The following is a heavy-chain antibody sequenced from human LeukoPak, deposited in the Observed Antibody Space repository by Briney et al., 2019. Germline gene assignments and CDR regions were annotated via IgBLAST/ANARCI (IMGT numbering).Heavy chain of an antibody. Sequence: GGSLRLSSAASGFIFTNYFMSWVRQAPGKGLEWVASIKHDGSEKYYVDSVRGRFTISRDNTMNSLYLQMSSLRAEDTAVYYCATDRGWRTSGYYLYYFEYWGQGTLVTYSS. CDR3: ATDRGWRTSGYYLYYFEY. J-gene: IGHJ4*02. CDR1: GFIFTNYF. CDR2: IKHDGSEK. D-gene: IGHD3-3*01. V-gene: IGHV3-7*01.